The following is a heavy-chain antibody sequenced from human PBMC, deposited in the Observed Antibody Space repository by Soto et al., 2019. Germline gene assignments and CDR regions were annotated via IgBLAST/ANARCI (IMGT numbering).Heavy chain of an antibody. Sequence: PSETLSLTCTVSGGSISSGGYYWSWIRQHPGKGLEWIGYIYYSGSTYYNPSLKSRVTISVDTSKNQFSLKLSSVTAADTAVYYCARGESYCSGGSCYRGAFDIWGQGTMVTVSS. CDR1: GGSISSGGYY. CDR3: ARGESYCSGGSCYRGAFDI. V-gene: IGHV4-31*03. J-gene: IGHJ3*02. D-gene: IGHD2-15*01. CDR2: IYYSGST.